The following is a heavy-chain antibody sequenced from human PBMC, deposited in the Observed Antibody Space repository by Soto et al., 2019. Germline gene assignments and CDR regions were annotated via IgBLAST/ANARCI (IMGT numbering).Heavy chain of an antibody. CDR2: INPIFETT. CDR1: GDTFRNYA. V-gene: IGHV1-69*06. Sequence: QVQLVQSGAEVKRPGSSVKVSCKASGDTFRNYALSWVLQAPGQGLEWMGGINPIFETTNYAQKFQGRVTITADKSTNTAYMELSSLRSEDTAVYYCARDKGRDVVVVPAAPYYFYGMDVWGQGTTVTVSS. J-gene: IGHJ6*02. D-gene: IGHD2-2*01. CDR3: ARDKGRDVVVVPAAPYYFYGMDV.